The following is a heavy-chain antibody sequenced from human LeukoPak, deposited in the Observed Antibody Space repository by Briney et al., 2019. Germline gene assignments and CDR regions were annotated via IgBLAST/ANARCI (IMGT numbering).Heavy chain of an antibody. CDR3: ARGWAAIPD. CDR1: GFTFIDYY. J-gene: IGHJ4*02. V-gene: IGHV3-11*04. D-gene: IGHD2-21*02. CDR2: ISSSGSTI. Sequence: GGSLRLSCAASGFTFIDYYMSWIRKAPGKGLDWVSYISSSGSTIYYADSVKGRFTISRDNAKNSLFLQMSSLRDEDTALYYCARGWAAIPDWGQGTLVTVSS.